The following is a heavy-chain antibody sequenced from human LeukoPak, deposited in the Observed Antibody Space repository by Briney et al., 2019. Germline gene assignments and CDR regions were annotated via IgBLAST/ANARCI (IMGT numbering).Heavy chain of an antibody. J-gene: IGHJ6*02. Sequence: SETLSLTCTVSSGSINSHYWSWIRQPPGKGLEWIAYIYSSGSTNYNPSLRSRLTISIDTSKNQFSLKLNSVTAADTAVYYCARDWNLRWPRDWYYGMDVWGQGTTVTVSS. D-gene: IGHD4-23*01. CDR3: ARDWNLRWPRDWYYGMDV. CDR2: IYSSGST. CDR1: SGSINSHY. V-gene: IGHV4-59*11.